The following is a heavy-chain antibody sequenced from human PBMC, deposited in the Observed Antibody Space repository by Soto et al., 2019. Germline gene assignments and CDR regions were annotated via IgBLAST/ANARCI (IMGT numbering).Heavy chain of an antibody. CDR3: ARAYGRVWDIPTDFDY. CDR2: IYYSGGT. D-gene: IGHD3-16*01. CDR1: GGSISSGDYY. Sequence: QVQLQESGPGLVKPSQTLSLTCTVSGGSISSGDYYWSWIRQPPGKGLEWIGYIYYSGGTYYNPSLKSRVTISVDTSKNQCSLKLSSVTAADTAVYYGARAYGRVWDIPTDFDYWGQGTLVTVSS. V-gene: IGHV4-30-4*01. J-gene: IGHJ4*02.